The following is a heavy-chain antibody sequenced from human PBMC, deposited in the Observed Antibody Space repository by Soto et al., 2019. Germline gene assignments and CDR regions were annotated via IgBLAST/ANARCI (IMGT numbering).Heavy chain of an antibody. CDR3: ARGVNLFDP. CDR1: GGSISSYY. V-gene: IGHV4-59*01. Sequence: PSETLSLTCTVSGGSISSYYWGWIRQPPGKGLEWIGYIYYNGSTNYNPSLKSRVSITVDTSKKQFSLKLRSVTAADTAVYYCARGVNLFDPWGQGTLVTVSS. CDR2: IYYNGST. J-gene: IGHJ5*02.